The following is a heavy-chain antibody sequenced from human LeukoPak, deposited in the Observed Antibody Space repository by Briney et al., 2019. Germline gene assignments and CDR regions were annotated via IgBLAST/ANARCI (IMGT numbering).Heavy chain of an antibody. Sequence: GASVKVPCKASGYTFTSYGISWVRQAPGQGLEWMGWISAYNGNTNYAQKLQGRVTMTTDTSTSTAYMELRSLRSDDTAVYYCARDTAIMVRGVTRFDYWGQGTLVTASS. V-gene: IGHV1-18*01. CDR2: ISAYNGNT. CDR3: ARDTAIMVRGVTRFDY. D-gene: IGHD3-10*01. CDR1: GYTFTSYG. J-gene: IGHJ4*02.